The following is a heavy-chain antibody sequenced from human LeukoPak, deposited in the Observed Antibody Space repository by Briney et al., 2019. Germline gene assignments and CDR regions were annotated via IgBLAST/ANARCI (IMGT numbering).Heavy chain of an antibody. CDR3: ARHSPPNIAAAASNWFDP. V-gene: IGHV4-59*08. D-gene: IGHD6-13*01. Sequence: PSETLSLACTVSGGSISSYYWSWIRQPPGKGLEWIGYIYYSGSTNYNPSLKSRVTISVDTSKNQFSLKLSSVTAADTAVYYCARHSPPNIAAAASNWFDPWGQGTLVTVSS. CDR2: IYYSGST. J-gene: IGHJ5*02. CDR1: GGSISSYY.